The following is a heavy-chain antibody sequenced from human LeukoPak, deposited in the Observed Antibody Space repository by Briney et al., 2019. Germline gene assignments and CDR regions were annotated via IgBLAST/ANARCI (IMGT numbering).Heavy chain of an antibody. D-gene: IGHD3-10*01. V-gene: IGHV4-61*02. CDR3: ARARFGYYYDSGSCYYYYMDV. J-gene: IGHJ6*03. CDR2: IYTSGST. Sequence: PSQTLSLTCTVSGASISSGSYYWSWIRQPAGKGLEWIGRIYTSGSTNYNPSLKTRVTISVDRSKNQLSLKVSSVTAADTAVYYCARARFGYYYDSGSCYYYYMDVWGKGTTVTISS. CDR1: GASISSGSYY.